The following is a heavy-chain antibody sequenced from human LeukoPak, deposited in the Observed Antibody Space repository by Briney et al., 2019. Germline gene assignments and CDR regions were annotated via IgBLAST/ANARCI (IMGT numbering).Heavy chain of an antibody. Sequence: SQTLSLTCSVSGGSISSGDYYWSWVRQPPGRGLEWIGYIYYSGTTYYSPSLKSRLTISVDTSKNQFSLKLNSVTAADTALYYCARATITMAVGVPADAFDIWGQGTMVTVSS. CDR1: GGSISSGDYY. CDR2: IYYSGTT. CDR3: ARATITMAVGVPADAFDI. V-gene: IGHV4-30-4*08. J-gene: IGHJ3*02. D-gene: IGHD3-22*01.